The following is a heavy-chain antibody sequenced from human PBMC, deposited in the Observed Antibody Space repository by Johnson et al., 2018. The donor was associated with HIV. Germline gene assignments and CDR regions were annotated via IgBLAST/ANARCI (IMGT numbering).Heavy chain of an antibody. D-gene: IGHD3-16*01. CDR3: AKEAYYVDAFDI. V-gene: IGHV3-33*06. CDR1: GFTFNSYG. CDR2: IWYDGSNK. J-gene: IGHJ3*02. Sequence: QVQLVESGGGVVQPGRSLRLSCAASGFTFNSYGMHWVRQAPGKGLEWVAVIWYDGSNKYYADSVKGRFTISRDNSKNTLYLQMNILRAEDTAVYFCAKEAYYVDAFDIWGQGTMVTVSS.